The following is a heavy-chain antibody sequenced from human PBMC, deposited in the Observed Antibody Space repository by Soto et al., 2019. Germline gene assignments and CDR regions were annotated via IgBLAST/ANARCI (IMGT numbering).Heavy chain of an antibody. D-gene: IGHD3-16*01. V-gene: IGHV5-51*01. CDR2: IYPGDSDT. Sequence: PGESLKISCKGSGYSFTSYWIGWARQMPGKGLEWMGIIYPGDSDTRYSPSFQGQVTISADKSISTAYLQWSSLKASDTAMYYCARIRFGPVPYMDVWGKGTTVTVSS. J-gene: IGHJ6*04. CDR1: GYSFTSYW. CDR3: ARIRFGPVPYMDV.